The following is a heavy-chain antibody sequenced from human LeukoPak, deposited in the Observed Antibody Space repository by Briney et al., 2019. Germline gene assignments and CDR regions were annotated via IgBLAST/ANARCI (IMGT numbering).Heavy chain of an antibody. CDR1: GYTFTGYY. Sequence: ASVKVSCKASGYTFTGYYIHWMRQAPGQGLEWMGWINPNSGGTNYAQKFQGRVTMTRDTSISTAYMELSWLRSDDTAVYYCANWAAAIRNFNYWGQGTLVTVSS. D-gene: IGHD6-25*01. J-gene: IGHJ4*02. CDR3: ANWAAAIRNFNY. V-gene: IGHV1-2*02. CDR2: INPNSGGT.